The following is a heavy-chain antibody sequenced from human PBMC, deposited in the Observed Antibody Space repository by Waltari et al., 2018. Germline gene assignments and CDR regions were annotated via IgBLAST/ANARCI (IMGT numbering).Heavy chain of an antibody. CDR3: ARELIWPGELGPFDL. CDR1: GYSFSSYW. CDR2: IFPRDSDT. Sequence: EVQLVQSGTQVKKPGESPRISCKASGYSFSSYWIGWVRQMPGKGMEWMGIIFPRDSDTRYTPSSQGRVTISADKSTGTAYLQFSSLTASDTAMYFCARELIWPGELGPFDLWGQGTFVSVSS. V-gene: IGHV5-51*01. J-gene: IGHJ3*01. D-gene: IGHD1-26*01.